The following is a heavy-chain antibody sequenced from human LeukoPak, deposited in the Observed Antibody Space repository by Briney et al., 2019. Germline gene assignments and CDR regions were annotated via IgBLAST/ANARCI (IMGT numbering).Heavy chain of an antibody. J-gene: IGHJ4*02. Sequence: PGGSLRLSCAASGFTFSSFWMNWVRQAPGKGLEWVANINQDGSEKFYVDSVKGRFTISRDNSNNTQSLQMNSLTAEDTAVYYCVASSGSYHYWGQGTLVTVSS. V-gene: IGHV3-7*01. CDR1: GFTFSSFW. CDR2: INQDGSEK. D-gene: IGHD3-10*01. CDR3: VASSGSYHY.